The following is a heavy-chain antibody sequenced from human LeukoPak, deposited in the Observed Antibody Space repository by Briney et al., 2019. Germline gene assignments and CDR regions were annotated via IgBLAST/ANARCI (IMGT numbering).Heavy chain of an antibody. CDR3: ARDGYYYGSSGSMDYYYGMDV. D-gene: IGHD3-22*01. CDR1: GLTFSSYR. V-gene: IGHV3-33*01. Sequence: GGSLSLSRAPSGLTFSSYRMHWVRPAPGKGLEGVAVILYDGSNKYYADSVKGRFTISRDNSKNTLYLQMNRLRAEETAVYYGARDGYYYGSSGSMDYYYGMDVWGQGTTVTVSS. J-gene: IGHJ6*02. CDR2: ILYDGSNK.